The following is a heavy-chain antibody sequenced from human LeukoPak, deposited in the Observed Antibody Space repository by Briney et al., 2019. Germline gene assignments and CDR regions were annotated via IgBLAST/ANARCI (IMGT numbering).Heavy chain of an antibody. CDR3: ARAYYDYVWGSYRPVGESVRFDP. V-gene: IGHV4-38-2*02. Sequence: SETLSLTCTVSGYSISSGYYWGWIRQPPGKGLEWIGSIYHSGRTFYNPSLKSRVTMSVDTSKNQFSLKLSSVTAADTAVYYCARAYYDYVWGSYRPVGESVRFDPWGQGTLVTVSS. J-gene: IGHJ5*02. CDR1: GYSISSGYY. D-gene: IGHD3-16*01. CDR2: IYHSGRT.